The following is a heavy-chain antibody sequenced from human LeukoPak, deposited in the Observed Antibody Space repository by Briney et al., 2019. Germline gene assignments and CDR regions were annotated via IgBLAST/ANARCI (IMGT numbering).Heavy chain of an antibody. Sequence: PGGSLRLSCAASGFTFSSYAMSWVRQAPGKGLEWVSAISGGGGSTYYADSVKGRFTISRDNSKNTLYLQMNRLRAEDTAVYYCAKMEVVAATGFDYWGQGTLVTVSS. CDR3: AKMEVVAATGFDY. D-gene: IGHD2-15*01. CDR1: GFTFSSYA. CDR2: ISGGGGST. V-gene: IGHV3-23*01. J-gene: IGHJ4*02.